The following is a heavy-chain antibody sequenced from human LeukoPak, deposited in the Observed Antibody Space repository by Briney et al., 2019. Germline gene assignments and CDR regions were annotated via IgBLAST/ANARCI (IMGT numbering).Heavy chain of an antibody. D-gene: IGHD6-6*01. CDR1: GFTFSSYA. Sequence: PGGSLRLSCAASGFTFSSYAMGWVRQAPGKGLEWVSAISGSGDSTYYADSVKGRFTISRDNSKNTLYLQMNSLRAEDTAVYYCAKVKKGSSSRGFDYWGQGTLVTVSS. J-gene: IGHJ4*02. V-gene: IGHV3-23*01. CDR2: ISGSGDST. CDR3: AKVKKGSSSRGFDY.